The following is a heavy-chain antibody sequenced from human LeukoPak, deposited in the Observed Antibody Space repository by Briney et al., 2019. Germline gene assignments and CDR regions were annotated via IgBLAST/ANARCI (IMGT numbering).Heavy chain of an antibody. CDR3: ARDVGFIVGATPGAFDI. CDR2: IYSGGST. CDR1: GFTVSSNY. J-gene: IGHJ3*02. V-gene: IGHV3-66*01. D-gene: IGHD1-26*01. Sequence: GGSLRLSCTASGFTVSSNYMTWVRQAPGKGLEWVSIIYSGGSTYYADSVKGRFTISRDNPKNTLYLQMNSLRADDTAVYYCARDVGFIVGATPGAFDIWGQGTMVTVSS.